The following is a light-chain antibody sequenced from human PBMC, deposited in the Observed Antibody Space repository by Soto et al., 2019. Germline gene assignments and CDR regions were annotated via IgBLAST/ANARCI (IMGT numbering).Light chain of an antibody. CDR1: QSFSSY. Sequence: EIVLTHSPATLSLSPGERATLSFSSSQSFSSYLAWYQQKPGQAPRLLIYDASNRATGIPARFSGSGSGTDFTLTISSLEPEDFAVYYCQQRSNWPPSITFGQGTRLEIK. J-gene: IGKJ5*01. CDR2: DAS. V-gene: IGKV3-11*01. CDR3: QQRSNWPPSIT.